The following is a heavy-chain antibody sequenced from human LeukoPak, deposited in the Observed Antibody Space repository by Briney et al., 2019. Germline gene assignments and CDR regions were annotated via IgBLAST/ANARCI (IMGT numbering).Heavy chain of an antibody. Sequence: SETLSLTCTVSGGSISSYYWSWIRQPPGKGLEWIGYIYYSGGTNYNPSLKSRVTISVDTSKNQFSLKLSSVTAADTAVYYCAREAINAFDIWGQGTMVTVSS. CDR1: GGSISSYY. CDR3: AREAINAFDI. J-gene: IGHJ3*02. CDR2: IYYSGGT. V-gene: IGHV4-59*01.